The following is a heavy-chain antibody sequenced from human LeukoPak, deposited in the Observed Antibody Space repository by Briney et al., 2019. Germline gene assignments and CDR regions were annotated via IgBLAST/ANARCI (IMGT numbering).Heavy chain of an antibody. D-gene: IGHD3-22*01. CDR3: AREDYDSSGYYFNYYYYMDV. J-gene: IGHJ6*03. CDR1: GGSISSSSYY. V-gene: IGHV4-39*07. Sequence: SETLSLTCTVSGGSISSSSYYWGWIRQPPGKGLEWIGSIYYSGSTYYNPSLKSRVTMSVDTSKNQFSLKLSSVTAADTAVYYCAREDYDSSGYYFNYYYYMDVWGKGTTATVSS. CDR2: IYYSGST.